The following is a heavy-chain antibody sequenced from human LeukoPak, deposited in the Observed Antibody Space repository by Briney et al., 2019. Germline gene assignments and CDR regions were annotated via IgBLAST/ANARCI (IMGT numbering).Heavy chain of an antibody. J-gene: IGHJ4*02. CDR1: GYTFTGYY. CDR2: INPNSGGT. Sequence: ASVKVSCKASGYTFTGYYMHWVRQAPGQGLEWMGWINPNSGGTNYAQKFQGRVTMTRDTSISTAYMELSRLRSDDTAVYYCARGGSTRDGYNLLGYWGQGTLVTVSS. D-gene: IGHD5-24*01. CDR3: ARGGSTRDGYNLLGY. V-gene: IGHV1-2*02.